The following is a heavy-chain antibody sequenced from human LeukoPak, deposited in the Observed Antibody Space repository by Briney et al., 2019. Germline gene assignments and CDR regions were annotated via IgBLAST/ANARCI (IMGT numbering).Heavy chain of an antibody. Sequence: PGGSLRLSCAASGFTFGNYAMSWVRQAPGKGLEWVSTITGTASGVSTYYADSVQGRFTISRDNSKNTIYLQMNSLRAGDTAVYYCARGIGRFDYWGQGTLVTVSS. CDR3: ARGIGRFDY. J-gene: IGHJ4*02. D-gene: IGHD2-15*01. CDR1: GFTFGNYA. CDR2: ITGTASGVST. V-gene: IGHV3-23*01.